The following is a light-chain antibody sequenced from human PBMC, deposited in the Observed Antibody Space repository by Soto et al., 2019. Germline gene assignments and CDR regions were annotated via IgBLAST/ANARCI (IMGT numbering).Light chain of an antibody. CDR2: GAS. J-gene: IGKJ1*01. Sequence: EIVLTQSPGTLSLSPGERATLSCRASQSVSSSYLAWYQQKPGQAPRLLIYGASSRATGIPDRFSGSGSGTNFTLTISRLGPEGFAVYFCQPYGSSQTFGQGTKVEIK. CDR1: QSVSSSY. CDR3: QPYGSSQT. V-gene: IGKV3-20*01.